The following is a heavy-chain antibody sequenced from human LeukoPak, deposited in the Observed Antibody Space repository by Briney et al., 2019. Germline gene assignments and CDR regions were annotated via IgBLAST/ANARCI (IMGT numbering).Heavy chain of an antibody. V-gene: IGHV3-23*01. CDR2: ISGSGGST. J-gene: IGHJ4*02. D-gene: IGHD1-1*01. Sequence: HPGGSLRLSCAASGFTFSSYAMSWVRQAPGKGLEWVSAISGSGGSTYYADSVKGRFTISRDNSKNTLYLQMNSLRAEDTAVYYCAKFGNALINPNMRVYWGQGTLVTVSS. CDR1: GFTFSSYA. CDR3: AKFGNALINPNMRVY.